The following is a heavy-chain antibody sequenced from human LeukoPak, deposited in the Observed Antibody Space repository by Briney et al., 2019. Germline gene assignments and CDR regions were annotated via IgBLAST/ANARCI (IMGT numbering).Heavy chain of an antibody. V-gene: IGHV1-3*01. Sequence: ASVKVSCKASGYTFTTYAMHWVRQAPGQRLEWMGWINAGNGTTKYSQNFQGRVTITRDTSASTAYMELSSLRSEDTAVYYCARFSTVTISFDSWGQGTLVTVSS. CDR3: ARFSTVTISFDS. D-gene: IGHD4-17*01. CDR2: INAGNGTT. J-gene: IGHJ4*02. CDR1: GYTFTTYA.